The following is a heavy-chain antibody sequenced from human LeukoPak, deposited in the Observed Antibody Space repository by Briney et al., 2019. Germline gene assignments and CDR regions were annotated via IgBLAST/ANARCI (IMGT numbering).Heavy chain of an antibody. J-gene: IGHJ4*02. Sequence: GGSLRLSCAASGFTFSKYAMNWVRQAPGKGLEWVSSISSSSSYIYYADSVKGRFTISRDNAKNSLYLQMNSLRAEDTAVYYCARDFYDILTGYYYWGQGTLVTVSS. CDR3: ARDFYDILTGYYY. D-gene: IGHD3-9*01. V-gene: IGHV3-21*01. CDR2: ISSSSSYI. CDR1: GFTFSKYA.